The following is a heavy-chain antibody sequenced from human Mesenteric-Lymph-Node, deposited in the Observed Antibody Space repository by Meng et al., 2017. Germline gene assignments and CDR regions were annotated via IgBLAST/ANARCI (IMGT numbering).Heavy chain of an antibody. Sequence: SETLSLTCTVSGGSISSSSYYWGWIRQPPGKGLEWIGSIYYSGSTYYNPSLKSRVTISVDTSKNQFSLKLSSVTAADTAVYYCAREVVITTSRAFDIWGQGTMVTVSS. J-gene: IGHJ3*02. D-gene: IGHD3-22*01. CDR3: AREVVITTSRAFDI. V-gene: IGHV4-39*07. CDR1: GGSISSSSYY. CDR2: IYYSGST.